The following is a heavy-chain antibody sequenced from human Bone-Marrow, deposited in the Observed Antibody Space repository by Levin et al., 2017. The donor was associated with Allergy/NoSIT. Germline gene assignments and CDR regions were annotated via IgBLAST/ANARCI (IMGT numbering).Heavy chain of an antibody. CDR3: VTIEGGTGTF. J-gene: IGHJ4*02. CDR2: VSPRGGS. Sequence: RGESLKISCQTSGYPFTDYYVHWVRQAPGQGLEWMGRVSPRGGSVYAPRFLGRVTMTSDTSISTAYLDLAGLRSDDTALYHCVTIEGGTGTFWGQGTLVTVSS. CDR1: GYPFTDYY. V-gene: IGHV1-2*06. D-gene: IGHD3/OR15-3a*01.